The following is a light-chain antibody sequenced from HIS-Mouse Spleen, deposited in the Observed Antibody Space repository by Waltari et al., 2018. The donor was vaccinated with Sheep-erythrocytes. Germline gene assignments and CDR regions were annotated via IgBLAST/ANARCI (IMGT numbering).Light chain of an antibody. CDR3: CSYAGSYNHV. V-gene: IGLV2-11*01. CDR2: DVS. CDR1: SSDVGGYNY. Sequence: QSALTQPRSVSGSPGQSVTISCTGTSSDVGGYNYVSWYQQHPGNAPKLMFYDVSKQPSGVPDRFSGSKSGNTASLTSSGLQAEDEADYYCCSYAGSYNHVFATGTKVTVL. J-gene: IGLJ1*01.